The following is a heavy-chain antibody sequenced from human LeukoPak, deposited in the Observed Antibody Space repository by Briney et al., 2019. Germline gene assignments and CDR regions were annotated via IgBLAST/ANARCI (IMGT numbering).Heavy chain of an antibody. CDR3: AREMMIEVVITGKWFDP. CDR2: SFHSGSS. J-gene: IGHJ5*02. CDR1: GYSISRGYY. V-gene: IGHV4-38-2*02. Sequence: SETLSLTCTVSGYSISRGYYWGWIRQPPGKGLEWIGSSFHSGSSYYSPSLKSRVTISVDTSKNQFSLKLSSVTAADTAVYYCAREMMIEVVITGKWFDPWGQGTLVTVSS. D-gene: IGHD3-22*01.